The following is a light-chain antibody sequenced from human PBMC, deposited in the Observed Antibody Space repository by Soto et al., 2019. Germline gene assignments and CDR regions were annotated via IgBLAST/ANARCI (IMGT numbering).Light chain of an antibody. CDR2: EVS. V-gene: IGLV2-8*01. Sequence: QSVLTQPPSASGSPGQSVTISCTGTSSDVGGYNYVSWYQQHPGKAPKLMIYEVSKRPSGVPDRFSGSKSGNTASLTVSGLQAEDEADYYCSSYAGSNVVFGTGTKVTGL. CDR1: SSDVGGYNY. CDR3: SSYAGSNVV. J-gene: IGLJ1*01.